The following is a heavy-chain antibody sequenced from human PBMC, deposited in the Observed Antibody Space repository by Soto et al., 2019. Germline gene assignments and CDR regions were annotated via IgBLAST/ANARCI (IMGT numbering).Heavy chain of an antibody. Sequence: EVQLVESGGGLVQPGGSLTLSCAASEFAFSSYWMPWVRQAPGKGLEWVANIRKDGSQRSYLDSVRGRFTISRDNSKNALYLQMNSPRAEDTALYFCARDVSPGSSGLYFDAFDIWGQGTMVTVSS. CDR1: EFAFSSYW. D-gene: IGHD6-25*01. J-gene: IGHJ3*02. CDR2: IRKDGSQR. V-gene: IGHV3-7*05. CDR3: ARDVSPGSSGLYFDAFDI.